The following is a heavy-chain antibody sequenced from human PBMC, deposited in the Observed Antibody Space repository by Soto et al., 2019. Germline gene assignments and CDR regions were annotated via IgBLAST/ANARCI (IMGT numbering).Heavy chain of an antibody. Sequence: EVQLVESGGNLVQPGGSLTLSCAASGFTFSDYYMDCVRQAPVKGLEWVGRTRNKANSYTTEYAASVKGRFIISRDDSKNSMYLQMSCLKTDDTAVYYCTRNLAGAARGMAYCGQGTLVTVSS. D-gene: IGHD6-13*01. CDR2: TRNKANSYTT. V-gene: IGHV3-72*01. CDR3: TRNLAGAARGMAY. J-gene: IGHJ4*02. CDR1: GFTFSDYY.